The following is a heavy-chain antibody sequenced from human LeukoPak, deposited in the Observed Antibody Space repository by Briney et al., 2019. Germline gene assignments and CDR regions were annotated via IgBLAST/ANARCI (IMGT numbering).Heavy chain of an antibody. CDR1: GDSVSSKSAA. CDR2: TYYTSKWDN. V-gene: IGHV6-1*01. J-gene: IGHJ5*01. Sequence: SQTLSLTCAISGDSVSSKSAAWNWIRQSPTRGLEWLGRTYYTSKWDNDSALFVKSRITINPDTYKNQFSLQLNSVTHEDTAVYYCARSHCNYDNYFDSWGQGTMVTVSS. CDR3: ARSHCNYDNYFDS. D-gene: IGHD1-7*01.